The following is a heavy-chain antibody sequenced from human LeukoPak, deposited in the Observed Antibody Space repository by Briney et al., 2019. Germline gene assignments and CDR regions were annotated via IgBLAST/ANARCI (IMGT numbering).Heavy chain of an antibody. J-gene: IGHJ6*02. D-gene: IGHD2-2*01. CDR1: GGSISSYY. V-gene: IGHV4-4*07. CDR2: IYTSGST. Sequence: KPSETLSLTCTVSGGSISSYYWSWIRQPAGKGLEWIGRIYTSGSTNYNPSLKSRVTMSVDTSKNQFSLKLSSVTAADTAVYYCARSDELGYCSSTSCYADYYYGMDVWGQGTTVTVSS. CDR3: ARSDELGYCSSTSCYADYYYGMDV.